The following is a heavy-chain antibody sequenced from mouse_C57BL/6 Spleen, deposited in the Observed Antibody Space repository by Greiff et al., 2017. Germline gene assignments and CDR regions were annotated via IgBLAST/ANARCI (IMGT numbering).Heavy chain of an antibody. CDR2: INPSTGGT. CDR1: GYSFTGYY. V-gene: IGHV1-42*01. CDR3: ARDGDSAGYGFAY. Sequence: DVQLQESGPELVKPGASVKISCKASGYSFTGYYMNWVKQSPEKSLEWIGKINPSTGGTTYNQKFKAKATLTVDKASSTAYMQLKSLTSADSAVYYVARDGDSAGYGFAYWGQGTLVTVSA. J-gene: IGHJ3*01. D-gene: IGHD3-2*02.